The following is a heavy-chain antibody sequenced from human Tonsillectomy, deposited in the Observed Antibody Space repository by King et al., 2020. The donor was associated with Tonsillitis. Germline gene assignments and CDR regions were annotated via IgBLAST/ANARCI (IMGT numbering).Heavy chain of an antibody. CDR2: IYWNDDK. Sequence: VTLKESGPTLVKPTQTLTLTCTFSGFSLGTSGVGVGWIRQAPGKAPEWLALIYWNDDKRYSPSLKSRLTITKYTSKNQVVLTMTNMDPVDTATYYCAHRLFPNSGYEEGLDYWGQGTLVTVSS. J-gene: IGHJ4*02. CDR1: GFSLGTSGVG. D-gene: IGHD5-12*01. V-gene: IGHV2-5*01. CDR3: AHRLFPNSGYEEGLDY.